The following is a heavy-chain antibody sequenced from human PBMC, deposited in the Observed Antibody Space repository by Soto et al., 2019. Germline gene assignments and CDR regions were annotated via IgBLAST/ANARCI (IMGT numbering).Heavy chain of an antibody. Sequence: GGSLRLSCAASGFVFSSYGMHWVRQAPGKGLEWVAVIWYDGSIKYYADSVKGRFTISRDNTKKTLYLQMNSLRAEDTAMYYCARGVYGDYYVGVPGPYYFDYWGQGALVTVSS. J-gene: IGHJ4*02. V-gene: IGHV3-33*01. CDR3: ARGVYGDYYVGVPGPYYFDY. CDR2: IWYDGSIK. CDR1: GFVFSSYG. D-gene: IGHD4-17*01.